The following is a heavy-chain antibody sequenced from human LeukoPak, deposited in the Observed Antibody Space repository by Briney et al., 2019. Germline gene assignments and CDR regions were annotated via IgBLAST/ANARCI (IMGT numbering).Heavy chain of an antibody. V-gene: IGHV3-64D*06. J-gene: IGHJ4*02. D-gene: IGHD3-10*01. CDR1: GFTFSRYA. CDR2: ISSNGGST. CDR3: VKSGSYYNEPYYFDY. Sequence: PGGSLRLSCSASGFTFSRYAMHWVRQAPEKGLEYVSGISSNGGSTYYADSVKGRFTISRDNSKNTLYLQMSSLRAEDTAVYYCVKSGSYYNEPYYFDYWGQGTLVTVSA.